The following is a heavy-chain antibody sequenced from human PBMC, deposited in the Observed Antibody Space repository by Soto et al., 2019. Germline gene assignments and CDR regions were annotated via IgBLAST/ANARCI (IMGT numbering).Heavy chain of an antibody. CDR3: AKDLGSRAWLAR. V-gene: IGHV3-74*01. D-gene: IGHD6-19*01. Sequence: PGGSLRLSCAASGFAFSTYWMHWVRQAPGKGLVWVSHISGDGSSTNYADSVKGRFTISRDNSKNTLYLQMNSLRAEDTAVHYCAKDLGSRAWLARWGQGTLVTVSS. CDR2: ISGDGSST. J-gene: IGHJ4*02. CDR1: GFAFSTYW.